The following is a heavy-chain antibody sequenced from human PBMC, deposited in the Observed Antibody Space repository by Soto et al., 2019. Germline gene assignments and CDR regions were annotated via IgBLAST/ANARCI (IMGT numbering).Heavy chain of an antibody. CDR1: GFTFSSYG. J-gene: IGHJ4*02. Sequence: GGSLRLSCAASGFTFSSYGMNWVRQAPGKGLEWVAVVSYDEITKYYADSVKGRFTISRDNSKNTVYLHMNSLRPEDTAVSYCGTSPGLCRTELTQGVDKGGRGTLVAVSS. D-gene: IGHD2-8*01. V-gene: IGHV3-30*03. CDR2: VSYDEITK. CDR3: GTSPGLCRTELTQGVDK.